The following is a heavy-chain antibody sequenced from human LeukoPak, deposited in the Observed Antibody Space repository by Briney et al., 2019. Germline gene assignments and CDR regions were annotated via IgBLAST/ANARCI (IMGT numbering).Heavy chain of an antibody. D-gene: IGHD3-22*01. V-gene: IGHV3-30*02. CDR1: GLTFSNYA. CDR2: IRYDGSNK. CDR3: AKDLTRGSSGYPDAFDI. J-gene: IGHJ3*02. Sequence: PGGSLRLSCAASGLTFSNYAMSWVRQAPGKGLEWVAFIRYDGSNKYYADSVKGRFTISRDNSKNTLYLQMNSLRAEDTAVYYRAKDLTRGSSGYPDAFDIWGQGTMVTVSS.